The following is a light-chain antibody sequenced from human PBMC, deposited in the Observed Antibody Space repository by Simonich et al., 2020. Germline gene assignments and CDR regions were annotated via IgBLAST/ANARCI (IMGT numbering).Light chain of an antibody. CDR1: QSVLYSSNNKNY. CDR2: WAS. Sequence: DIVMTQSPDSLAVSLGERATINCKSSQSVLYSSNNKNYLAWYQQKPGKPPKLLISWASTRESGVPDRFRGSGSGTDFTLTISSLQAEDVAVYYCQQYYSTPQTFGQGTKVEIK. CDR3: QQYYSTPQT. V-gene: IGKV4-1*01. J-gene: IGKJ1*01.